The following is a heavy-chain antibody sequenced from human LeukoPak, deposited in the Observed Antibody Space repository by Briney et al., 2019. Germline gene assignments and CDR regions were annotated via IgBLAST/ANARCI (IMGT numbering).Heavy chain of an antibody. D-gene: IGHD5-24*01. J-gene: IGHJ4*02. CDR2: IYYGGST. CDR3: ARHCGYKSPHCGDFDY. CDR1: GGSISSSSYY. V-gene: IGHV4-39*01. Sequence: SETLSLTCTVSGGSISSSSYYWGWIRQPPGKGLEWIGSIYYGGSTYYNPSLKSRVTISVDTSKNQFSLKLSSVTAADTAVYYCARHCGYKSPHCGDFDYWGQGTLVTVSS.